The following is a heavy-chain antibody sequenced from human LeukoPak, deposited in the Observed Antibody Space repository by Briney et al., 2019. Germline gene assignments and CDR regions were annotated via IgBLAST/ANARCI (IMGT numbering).Heavy chain of an antibody. CDR2: IYYSGST. V-gene: IGHV4-39*01. CDR1: GGSISSSSYY. J-gene: IGHJ5*02. CDR3: ARQNEGFDP. Sequence: SETLSLTCTVSGGSISSSSYYWGWIRQPPGKGLEWIGSIYYSGSTYYNPSLKSRVTISVDTSKNQFSLKLSSVTAADTAVYYCARQNEGFDPWGQGTLVTVSS.